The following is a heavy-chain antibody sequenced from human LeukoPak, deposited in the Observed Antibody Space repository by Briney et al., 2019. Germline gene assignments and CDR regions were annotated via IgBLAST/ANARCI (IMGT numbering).Heavy chain of an antibody. CDR3: ARDAVVEANWSDP. V-gene: IGHV3-74*01. Sequence: GSLRLSCAASGFTFSSYWMHWVRQAPGKGLVWVSRINSDGSSTSYADSVKGRFTISRDNAKNTLYLQMNSPRAEDTAVYYCARDAVVEANWSDPWGQGNLVTVSS. CDR2: INSDGSST. CDR1: GFTFSSYW. J-gene: IGHJ5*02. D-gene: IGHD2-15*01.